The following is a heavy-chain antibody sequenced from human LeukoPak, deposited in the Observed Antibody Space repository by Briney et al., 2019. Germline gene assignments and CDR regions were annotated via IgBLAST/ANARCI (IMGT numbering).Heavy chain of an antibody. CDR1: GSSFSNYW. D-gene: IGHD3-22*01. V-gene: IGHV5-51*01. Sequence: GASLQISCKASGSSFSNYWIGWVRQMPGKGLEWMGIVYGGNSETTYNPSFQGQVTLSVDKSITTPYLQWGSLKASDTAMYYCARLGGADSSGLNFFDPWGQGTLVTVSS. J-gene: IGHJ5*02. CDR2: VYGGNSET. CDR3: ARLGGADSSGLNFFDP.